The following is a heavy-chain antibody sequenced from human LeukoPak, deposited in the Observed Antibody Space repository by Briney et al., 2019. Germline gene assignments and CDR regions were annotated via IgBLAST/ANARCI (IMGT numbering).Heavy chain of an antibody. CDR3: AREVATSTFDY. D-gene: IGHD5-12*01. CDR1: GFTFGDYS. V-gene: IGHV3-7*03. Sequence: GGSLRLSCTASGFTFGDYSMNWVRQAPGKGLEWVANIKQDGSEKYYVDSVKGRFTISRDNAKNSLYLQMNSLRAEDTAVYYCAREVATSTFDYWGQGTLVTVSS. J-gene: IGHJ4*02. CDR2: IKQDGSEK.